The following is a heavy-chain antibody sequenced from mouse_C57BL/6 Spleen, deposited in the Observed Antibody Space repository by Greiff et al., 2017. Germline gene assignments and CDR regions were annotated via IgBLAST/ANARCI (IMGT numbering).Heavy chain of an antibody. CDR3: TKAYYGSWGNAMDD. CDR2: IDPETGGT. D-gene: IGHD2-10*01. CDR1: GYTFTDYE. J-gene: IGHJ4*01. V-gene: IGHV1-15*01. Sequence: QVHVMPSGAELVRPGASVTLSCKASGYTFTDYEMHWVKQTPVHGLEWIAAIDPETGGTAYNHKLKGKVILTPDKSTSTAYMELRSLTSEDSAVYYCTKAYYGSWGNAMDDWGQGTSVTVAS.